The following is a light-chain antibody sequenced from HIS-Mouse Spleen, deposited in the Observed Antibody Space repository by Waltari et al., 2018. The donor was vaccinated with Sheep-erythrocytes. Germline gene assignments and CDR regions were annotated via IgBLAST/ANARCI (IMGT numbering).Light chain of an antibody. Sequence: SYELTQPPSVSVSPGQTASIPCSGDKLGDKYACWYQQKPGQSPVLVIYQDSKRPSGTPERFSGSNSGNTATLTIGGNQAMDEADYYCQAWDSSTVVFGGGTKLTVL. CDR2: QDS. V-gene: IGLV3-1*01. J-gene: IGLJ2*01. CDR3: QAWDSSTVV. CDR1: KLGDKY.